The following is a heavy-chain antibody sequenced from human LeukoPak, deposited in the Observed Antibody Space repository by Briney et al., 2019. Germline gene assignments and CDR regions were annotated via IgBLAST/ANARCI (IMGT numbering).Heavy chain of an antibody. J-gene: IGHJ5*02. V-gene: IGHV4-34*01. CDR3: ASSSGSYSSKHNWFDP. D-gene: IGHD3-10*01. Sequence: SETLSLTCAVYGGSFSGYYWSWIRQPPGKGLEWIGEINHSGSTNYNPSLKSRVTISVDTSKNQFSLKLSSVTAADTAVYYCASSSGSYSSKHNWFDPWGQGTPVTVSS. CDR2: INHSGST. CDR1: GGSFSGYY.